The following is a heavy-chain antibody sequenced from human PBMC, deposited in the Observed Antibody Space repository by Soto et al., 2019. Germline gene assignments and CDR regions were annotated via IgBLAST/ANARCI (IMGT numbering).Heavy chain of an antibody. V-gene: IGHV3-13*01. Sequence: PGGSLRLSCAASGYTFRIYDMHWVRQVTGKGLEWVSVIGSAGDSNYAPSVKGRFTISRENAKNSLYLQMNSLRAGDTAVYYCARGSKGTYGMDVWGQGTTVTVSS. D-gene: IGHD3-10*01. CDR1: GYTFRIYD. CDR2: IGSAGDS. J-gene: IGHJ6*02. CDR3: ARGSKGTYGMDV.